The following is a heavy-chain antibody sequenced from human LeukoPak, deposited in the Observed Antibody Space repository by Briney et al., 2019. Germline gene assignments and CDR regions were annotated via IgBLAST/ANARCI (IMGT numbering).Heavy chain of an antibody. D-gene: IGHD1-26*01. Sequence: GGSLRLSCAASGFTFSSYSMNWVRQAPGKGLERVAFIRYDGSNKYYADSVRARFTISRDNSKNTLYLQMNSLRAEDTAVYYCAKDLQWELWVYYCDYWGQGTLVTVSS. CDR1: GFTFSSYS. CDR2: IRYDGSNK. J-gene: IGHJ4*02. V-gene: IGHV3-30*02. CDR3: AKDLQWELWVYYCDY.